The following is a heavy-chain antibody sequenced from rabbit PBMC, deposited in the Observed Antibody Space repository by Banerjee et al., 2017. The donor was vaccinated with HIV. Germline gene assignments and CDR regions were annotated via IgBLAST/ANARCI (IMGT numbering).Heavy chain of an antibody. CDR2: IYTGSGARI. CDR1: GFSFSSSYW. D-gene: IGHD6-1*01. Sequence: QEQLEESGGDLVKPEGSLTLTCTASGFSFSSSYWICWVCQAPGKGLEWIGCIYTGSGARIYYANWAKGRFTISRTSSTTVTLQMTSLTAADTATFFCARDGDATYAFHLWGPGTLVTVS. CDR3: ARDGDATYAFHL. J-gene: IGHJ4*01. V-gene: IGHV1S45*01.